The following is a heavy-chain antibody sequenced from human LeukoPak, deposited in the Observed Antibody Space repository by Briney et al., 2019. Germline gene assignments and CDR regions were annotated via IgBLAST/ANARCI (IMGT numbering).Heavy chain of an antibody. D-gene: IGHD3-3*01. CDR3: VRLGDTDFWSGYYYDN. Sequence: PGESLKISCKGSGYSFTSYWIGWVRQIHGKGLEWMGIIFPRDSDTKYSPSFQGQATMSVDKSINTAYLQWSSLRASDTAMYYCVRLGDTDFWSGYYYDNWGQGTLVTVSS. CDR1: GYSFTSYW. V-gene: IGHV5-51*03. J-gene: IGHJ4*02. CDR2: IFPRDSDT.